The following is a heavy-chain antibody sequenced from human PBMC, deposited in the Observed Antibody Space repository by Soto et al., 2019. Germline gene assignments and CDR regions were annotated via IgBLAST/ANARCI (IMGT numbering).Heavy chain of an antibody. J-gene: IGHJ3*02. CDR2: IYSGGST. Sequence: GGSLRLSCAASGFTVSSNYMSWVRQAPGKGLEWVSVIYSGGSTYYADSVKGRFTISRDNSKNTLYLQMNSLRAEDTAVYYCARVWSGLRAFDIWGQGTMVTVSS. CDR1: GFTVSSNY. V-gene: IGHV3-53*01. CDR3: ARVWSGLRAFDI. D-gene: IGHD2-8*02.